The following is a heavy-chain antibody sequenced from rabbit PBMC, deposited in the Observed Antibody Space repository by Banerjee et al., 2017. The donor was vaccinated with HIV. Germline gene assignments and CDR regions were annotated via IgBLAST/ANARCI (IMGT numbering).Heavy chain of an antibody. J-gene: IGHJ4*01. Sequence: QSLEESGGDLVKPGGTLTLTCKASGIDFSSYYYICWVRQAPGKGLEWIACIGAGSSGTTYYANWAKGRFTISKTSSTTVSLQMTSLTAADTATYFCARGGWLGFHLWGQGTWSPS. CDR1: GIDFSSYYY. D-gene: IGHD4-1*01. CDR2: IGAGSSGTT. CDR3: ARGGWLGFHL. V-gene: IGHV1S40*01.